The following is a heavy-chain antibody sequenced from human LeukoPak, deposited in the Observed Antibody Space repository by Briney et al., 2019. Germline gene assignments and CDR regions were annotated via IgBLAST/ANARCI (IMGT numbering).Heavy chain of an antibody. CDR1: GGAFSSYA. CDR3: ARGGSRITGTTFDY. J-gene: IGHJ4*02. D-gene: IGHD1-20*01. CDR2: IIPILGIA. V-gene: IGHV1-69*04. Sequence: SVKVSCKASGGAFSSYAISWVRQAPGQGLEWMGRIIPILGIANYAQKFQGRVTITADKSTSTAYMELSSLRSEDTAVYYCARGGSRITGTTFDYWGQGTLVTVSS.